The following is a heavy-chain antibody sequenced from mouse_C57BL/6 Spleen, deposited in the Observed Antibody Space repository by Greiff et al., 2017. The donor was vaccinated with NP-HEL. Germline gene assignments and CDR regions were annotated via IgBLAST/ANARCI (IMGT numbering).Heavy chain of an antibody. CDR2: ISSGSSTI. CDR1: GFTFSDYG. CDR3: ARSDYDKNYAMDY. Sequence: EVQGVESGGGLAKPGGSLKLSCAASGFTFSDYGMHWVRQAPEKGLEWVAYISSGSSTIYYADTVKGRFTISRDNAKNTLFLQMTSLRSEDTAMYYCARSDYDKNYAMDYWGQGTSVTVSS. V-gene: IGHV5-17*01. D-gene: IGHD2-4*01. J-gene: IGHJ4*01.